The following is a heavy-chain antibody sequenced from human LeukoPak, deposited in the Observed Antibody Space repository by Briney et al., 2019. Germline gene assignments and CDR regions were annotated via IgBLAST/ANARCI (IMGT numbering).Heavy chain of an antibody. CDR1: GYSISSGYY. J-gene: IGHJ3*02. D-gene: IGHD6-19*01. CDR2: IYHSGST. V-gene: IGHV4-38-2*02. Sequence: SETLSLXCVVSGYSISSGYYWGWVRQPPGKELEWIGNIYHSGSTYKNPSLKSRVTISVDTSKNQFSLKLSSVTAADTAVYYCARDTAVAEGAFDIWGQGTTVTVSS. CDR3: ARDTAVAEGAFDI.